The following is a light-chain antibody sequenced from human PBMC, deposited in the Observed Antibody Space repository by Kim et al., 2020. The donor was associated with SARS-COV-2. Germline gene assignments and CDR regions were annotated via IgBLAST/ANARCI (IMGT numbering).Light chain of an antibody. CDR1: QNINTW. J-gene: IGKJ2*01. CDR3: QQYNSNSLYT. V-gene: IGKV1-5*03. Sequence: DIQMTQSPSTLSASVGDRITITCRASQNINTWLAWYQQKPGKAPNLLIYKVSTLESGVPSRFSGSGSGTEFTLTISSLQPDDLATYFCQQYNSNSLYTFGQGTKLEI. CDR2: KVS.